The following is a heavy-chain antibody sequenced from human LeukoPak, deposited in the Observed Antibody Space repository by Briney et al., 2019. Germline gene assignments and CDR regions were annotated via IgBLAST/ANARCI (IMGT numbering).Heavy chain of an antibody. D-gene: IGHD1-1*01. V-gene: IGHV3-48*03. CDR1: GFTFSSYE. CDR2: ISSSGSTI. Sequence: SGGSLRLSCAASGFTFSSYEMNWVRQAPGKGLEWVSYISSSGSTIYYADSVKGRFTISRDNAKNPLYLQMNSLRAEDTAVYYCATLVNYWSFDYWGQGTLVTVSS. J-gene: IGHJ4*02. CDR3: ATLVNYWSFDY.